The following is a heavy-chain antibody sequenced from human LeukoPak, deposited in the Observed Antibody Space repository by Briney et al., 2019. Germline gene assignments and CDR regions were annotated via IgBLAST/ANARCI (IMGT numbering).Heavy chain of an antibody. CDR1: GYSFTSYW. V-gene: IGHV5-51*01. D-gene: IGHD3-22*01. CDR2: IYPGDSDT. CDR3: ARHYGRWGSSGYYFDY. J-gene: IGHJ4*02. Sequence: GESLKISCKGSGYSFTSYWIGWVRQMPGKGLEWMGIIYPGDSDTRYSPSFQGQVTISVDKSISTAYLQWSSLKSSDTAMYYCARHYGRWGSSGYYFDYWGQGTLVTVSS.